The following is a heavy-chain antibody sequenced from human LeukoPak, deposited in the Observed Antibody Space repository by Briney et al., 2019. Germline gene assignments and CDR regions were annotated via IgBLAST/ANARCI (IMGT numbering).Heavy chain of an antibody. CDR3: ARITAARLYAFDI. J-gene: IGHJ3*02. Sequence: ESGPTLVKPTQTLTLPCTFSGFSLSTSGMCVSWIRQPPGKALEWLARIDWDDDKYYSTSLKTRLTISKDTSKNQVVLTMTSMDPVDTATYYCARITAARLYAFDIWGQGTMVTVSS. V-gene: IGHV2-70*11. D-gene: IGHD6-6*01. CDR1: GFSLSTSGMC. CDR2: IDWDDDK.